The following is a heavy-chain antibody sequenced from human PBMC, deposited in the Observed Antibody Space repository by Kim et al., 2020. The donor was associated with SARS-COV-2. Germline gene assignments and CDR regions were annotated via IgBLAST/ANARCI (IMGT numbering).Heavy chain of an antibody. V-gene: IGHV3-23*01. CDR2: VGSGGTI. J-gene: IGHJ4*02. Sequence: GGSLRLSCAASGFTFSDYSMNWVRQAPGKGLEWVSVVGSGGTIYYADSVKGRFTISRDNSKNMLYLQMNSLRVEDTAIYYCAKVPGQQLGYWGQGTLVTVSS. D-gene: IGHD6-13*01. CDR1: GFTFSDYS. CDR3: AKVPGQQLGY.